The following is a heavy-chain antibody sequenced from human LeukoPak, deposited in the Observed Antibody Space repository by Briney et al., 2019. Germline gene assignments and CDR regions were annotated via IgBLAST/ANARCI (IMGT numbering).Heavy chain of an antibody. D-gene: IGHD3-9*01. CDR3: ARGPPSYYDILTGYYRSGYYFDY. CDR1: GGSISSYY. Sequence: SETLSLTCSVSGGSISSYYWNWIRQSPGKGLEWIGYVFYSGVTKYNPSLKGRATISIDTSRNQLSLNLSPMTAADTAVYYCARGPPSYYDILTGYYRSGYYFDYWGQGTLVTVSS. V-gene: IGHV4-59*01. CDR2: VFYSGVT. J-gene: IGHJ4*02.